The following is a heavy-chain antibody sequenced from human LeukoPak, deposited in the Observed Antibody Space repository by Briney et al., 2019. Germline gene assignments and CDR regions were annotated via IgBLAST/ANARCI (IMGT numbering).Heavy chain of an antibody. CDR2: INHSGST. D-gene: IGHD1-26*01. CDR1: GGSISSYY. J-gene: IGHJ4*02. CDR3: ARGWELPDY. V-gene: IGHV4-34*01. Sequence: PSETLSPTCTVSGGSISSYYWSWIRQPPGKGLEWIGEINHSGSTNYNPSLKSRVTISVDTSKNQFSLKLSSVTAADTAVYYCARGWELPDYWGQGTLVTVSS.